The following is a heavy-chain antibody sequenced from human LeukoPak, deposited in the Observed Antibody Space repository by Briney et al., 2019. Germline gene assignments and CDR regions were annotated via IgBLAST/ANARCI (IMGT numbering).Heavy chain of an antibody. Sequence: GGSLRLSCAASGFTFSSYEMNWVRQAPGKGLEWVSYISSSGSTIYYADSVKGRFTISRDNSKNTLYLQMNSLRAEDTAVYYCARVRMSGWTLGYAFDIWGQGTMVTVSS. J-gene: IGHJ3*02. V-gene: IGHV3-48*03. CDR1: GFTFSSYE. CDR2: ISSSGSTI. D-gene: IGHD6-19*01. CDR3: ARVRMSGWTLGYAFDI.